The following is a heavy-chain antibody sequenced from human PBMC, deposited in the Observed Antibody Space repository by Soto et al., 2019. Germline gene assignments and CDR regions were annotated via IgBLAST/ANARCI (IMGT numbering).Heavy chain of an antibody. CDR1: GDTFTDYY. CDR2: VNPSGGHT. D-gene: IGHD2-21*02. V-gene: IGHV1-46*01. J-gene: IGHJ4*02. CDR3: ASGGHVVVVTAALDY. Sequence: QVQLVQSGAEVKKPGASVKVSCKASGDTFTDYYIHWVRQAPGQGLEWMGTVNPSGGHTTYAQHFPCDMTRTRDTDTSTRYMELNRLTSEDAGVYHCASGGHVVVVTAALDYWGQGPLVTVSS.